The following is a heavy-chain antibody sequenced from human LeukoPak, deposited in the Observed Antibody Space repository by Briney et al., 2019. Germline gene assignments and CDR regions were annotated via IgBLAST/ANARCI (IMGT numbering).Heavy chain of an antibody. CDR1: GFTFSSYS. Sequence: PGGSLRLSCAASGFTFSSYSMNWVRQAPGKGLEWVSSISSSSSYIYYADSVKGRFTISRDNAKNSLYLQMNSLRAEDTAVYYCARDPYCSSTSCYPFYYMDVWGKGTTVTVSS. D-gene: IGHD2-2*01. V-gene: IGHV3-21*01. CDR2: ISSSSSYI. J-gene: IGHJ6*03. CDR3: ARDPYCSSTSCYPFYYMDV.